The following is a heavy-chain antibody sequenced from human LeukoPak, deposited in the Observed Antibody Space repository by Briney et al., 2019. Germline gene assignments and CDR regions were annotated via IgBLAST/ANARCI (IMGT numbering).Heavy chain of an antibody. Sequence: ASVKVSCKASGYTFTGYFMHWVRQAPGQGLEWMGWINPNSGGTNYAQKFQGRVTITGDTSISTAYMELSRLRSDDTAVYYCARIGHYGDYRDYWGQGTLVTVSS. CDR3: ARIGHYGDYRDY. CDR2: INPNSGGT. V-gene: IGHV1-2*02. D-gene: IGHD4-17*01. J-gene: IGHJ4*02. CDR1: GYTFTGYF.